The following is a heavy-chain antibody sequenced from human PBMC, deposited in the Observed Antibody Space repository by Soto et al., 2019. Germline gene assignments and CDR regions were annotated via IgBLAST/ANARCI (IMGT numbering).Heavy chain of an antibody. D-gene: IGHD3-10*01. CDR3: GTNVRGSSFDY. V-gene: IGHV3-7*05. CDR2: IKHDGGEH. Sequence: EVHLVESGGGLVQPGGSRRLSCAASGFTFGNYWMRWVRQAPVKGLEWVATIKHDGGEHYYMDSVKGRFIISRDNAKNSLYLQLNSLRADDTAVYYCGTNVRGSSFDYWGRGTLVTVSS. J-gene: IGHJ4*02. CDR1: GFTFGNYW.